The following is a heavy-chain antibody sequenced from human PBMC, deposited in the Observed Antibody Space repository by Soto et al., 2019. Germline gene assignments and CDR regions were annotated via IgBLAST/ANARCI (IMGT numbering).Heavy chain of an antibody. CDR2: ISSTTNYI. Sequence: NPGGSLRLSCAASGFTFTRYIMNWVRQSPGKGLEWVSSISSTTNYIYYGDSMKGRFTISRDNAKNSLYLEMNSLRAEGTAVYYCARESEDLTSNFDYWGQGTLVTVSS. V-gene: IGHV3-21*06. CDR3: ARESEDLTSNFDY. CDR1: GFTFTRYI. J-gene: IGHJ4*02.